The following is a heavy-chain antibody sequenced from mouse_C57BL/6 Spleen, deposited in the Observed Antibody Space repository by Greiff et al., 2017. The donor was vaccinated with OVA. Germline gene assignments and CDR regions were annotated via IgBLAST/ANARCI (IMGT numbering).Heavy chain of an antibody. Sequence: QVQLQQPGTELVKPGASVKLSCKASGYTFTSYWMHWVKQRPGQGLEWIGNINPSNGGTNYNEKFKSKATLTVDKSSSTAYMQLSSLTSEDSAVYYCARERYDYDVPNYFDYWGQGTTLTVSA. D-gene: IGHD2-4*01. J-gene: IGHJ2*01. CDR2: INPSNGGT. V-gene: IGHV1-53*01. CDR1: GYTFTSYW. CDR3: ARERYDYDVPNYFDY.